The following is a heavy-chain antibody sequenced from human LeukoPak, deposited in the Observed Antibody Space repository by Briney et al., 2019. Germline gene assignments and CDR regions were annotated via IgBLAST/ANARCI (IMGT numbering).Heavy chain of an antibody. CDR3: ARAQDSYWSSYYMDV. J-gene: IGHJ6*03. V-gene: IGHV4-61*01. CDR1: GGSISSGSYY. D-gene: IGHD3-10*01. Sequence: NPSETLSLTCTVSGGSISSGSYYWSWIRQPPGKGLEWIGYIYYSGSTNYNPSLKSRVTISVDTSKNQFSLKLSSVTAADTAVYYCARAQDSYWSSYYMDVWGKGTTVTVSS. CDR2: IYYSGST.